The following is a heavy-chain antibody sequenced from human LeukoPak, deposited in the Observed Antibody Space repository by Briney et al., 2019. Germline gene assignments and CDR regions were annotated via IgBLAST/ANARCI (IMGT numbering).Heavy chain of an antibody. CDR3: AGRKGIEMATISYAFDI. J-gene: IGHJ3*02. CDR1: GGSISSSSYY. Sequence: SETLSLTCTVSGGSISSSSYYWGWIRQPPGKGLEWIGNIYYSGSTYYNPSLKSRVTISVDTSKNQFSLKLSSVTAADTAVYYCAGRKGIEMATISYAFDIWGQGTMVTVSS. D-gene: IGHD5-24*01. V-gene: IGHV4-39*01. CDR2: IYYSGST.